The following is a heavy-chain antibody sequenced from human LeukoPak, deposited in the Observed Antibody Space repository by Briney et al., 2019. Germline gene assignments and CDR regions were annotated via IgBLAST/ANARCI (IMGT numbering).Heavy chain of an antibody. D-gene: IGHD3-22*01. CDR1: GGSMIAYY. CDR3: ARDDRGFDS. J-gene: IGHJ4*02. Sequence: SETLSLTCTVSGGSMIAYYCSWIRQTAGKGLEWIGRIHTSGSTKYNSSLKGRVTMSVDTSKNQFSLMSTSVTAADTAVYFCARDDRGFDSWGQGALVTVSS. CDR2: IHTSGST. V-gene: IGHV4-4*07.